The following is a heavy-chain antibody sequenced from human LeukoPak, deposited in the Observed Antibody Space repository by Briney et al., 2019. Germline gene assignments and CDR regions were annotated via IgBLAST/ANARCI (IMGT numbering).Heavy chain of an antibody. CDR1: GYTFTSYA. CDR3: ARDRYGDGFAHFDY. D-gene: IGHD5-24*01. Sequence: ASVKVSCKASGYTFTSYAMHWVRQAPGQGLEWMGWITPSGGTNCPQKFQGKVDIHRDTSITTAYMDLSRLTSDDTAVYYCARDRYGDGFAHFDYWGQGALVTVSS. J-gene: IGHJ4*02. CDR2: ITPSGGT. V-gene: IGHV1-2*02.